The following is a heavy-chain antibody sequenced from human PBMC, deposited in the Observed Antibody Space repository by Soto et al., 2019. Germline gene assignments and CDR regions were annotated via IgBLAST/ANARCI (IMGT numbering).Heavy chain of an antibody. V-gene: IGHV1-46*01. J-gene: IGHJ5*02. D-gene: IGHD1-1*01. CDR1: GYTFINYY. CDR3: ARAEYKYDATYLDH. Sequence: ASVKVSCNTSGYTFINYYIHWVRQAPGQGLEWMGILNPSGGTTRYAQKFHDRVRMTRDRSTGTVYMDLGSLRSDDTAIYFCARAEYKYDATYLDHWGLGTLVPVSP. CDR2: LNPSGGTT.